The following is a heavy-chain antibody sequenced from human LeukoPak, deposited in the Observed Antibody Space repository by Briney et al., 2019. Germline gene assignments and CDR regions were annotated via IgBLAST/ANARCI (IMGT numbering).Heavy chain of an antibody. CDR2: ISGSGSST. D-gene: IGHD3-22*01. CDR3: AKSAYDSSGYYFLADAFDI. V-gene: IGHV3-23*01. Sequence: GGSLRLSCAASGFTFSSYAMSWVRQAPGKGLEWVSAISGSGSSTYYADSVKGRFTISRDNSKNTLYLQMNSLRAEDTAVYYCAKSAYDSSGYYFLADAFDIWGQGTMVTVSS. J-gene: IGHJ3*02. CDR1: GFTFSSYA.